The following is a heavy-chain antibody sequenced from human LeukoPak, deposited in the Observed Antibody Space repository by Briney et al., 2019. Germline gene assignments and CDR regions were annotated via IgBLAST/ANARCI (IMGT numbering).Heavy chain of an antibody. CDR2: IKQGGSEK. CDR3: ARARRVRGVIGYFDY. V-gene: IGHV3-7*03. Sequence: GGSLRLSCAASGFTFSSYWMSWVRQAPGKGLEWVANIKQGGSEKYYVDSVKGRFTISRDNAKNSLYLQMNSLRAEDTAVYYCARARRVRGVIGYFDYWGQGTLVTVSS. CDR1: GFTFSSYW. J-gene: IGHJ4*02. D-gene: IGHD3-10*01.